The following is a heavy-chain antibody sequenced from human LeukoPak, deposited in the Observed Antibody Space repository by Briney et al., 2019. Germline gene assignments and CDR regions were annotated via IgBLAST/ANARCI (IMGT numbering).Heavy chain of an antibody. Sequence: PSETLSLPCTVSGASINSDTYYWGWIRPPPGKGLEWIGTHSHSGSAYYNPSLRSRITMSLDTSENQLSLKLYSVTAADTAIYYCARYQTGTMFAVWGQGTLVTISS. CDR3: ARYQTGTMFAV. CDR1: GASINSDTYY. J-gene: IGHJ4*02. V-gene: IGHV4-39*07. D-gene: IGHD1/OR15-1a*01. CDR2: HSHSGSA.